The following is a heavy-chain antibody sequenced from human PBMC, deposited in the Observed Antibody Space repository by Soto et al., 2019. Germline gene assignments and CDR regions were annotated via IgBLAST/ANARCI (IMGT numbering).Heavy chain of an antibody. D-gene: IGHD6-13*01. CDR3: AQGRQLVPFDY. Sequence: PGGSLRLSCAASGSTFDDYAMHWVRQAPGKGLEWVSGISWNSGSIGYADSVKGRFTISRDNAKNSLYLQMNSLRAEDTALYYCAQGRQLVPFDYWGKGPLVTVSS. CDR1: GSTFDDYA. CDR2: ISWNSGSI. V-gene: IGHV3-9*01. J-gene: IGHJ4*02.